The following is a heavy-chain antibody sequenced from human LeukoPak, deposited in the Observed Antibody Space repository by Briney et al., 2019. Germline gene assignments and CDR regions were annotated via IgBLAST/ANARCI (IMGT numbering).Heavy chain of an antibody. CDR2: INHSGST. D-gene: IGHD1-26*01. Sequence: SETLSLTCAVYGGSFSGYYWSWIRQPPGKGLEWIGEINHSGSTNYNPSLKSRVTISVDTSKNQSSLKLSSVTAADTAVYYCARKGYSGSYGTNYWGQGTLVTVSS. CDR1: GGSFSGYY. CDR3: ARKGYSGSYGTNY. J-gene: IGHJ4*02. V-gene: IGHV4-34*01.